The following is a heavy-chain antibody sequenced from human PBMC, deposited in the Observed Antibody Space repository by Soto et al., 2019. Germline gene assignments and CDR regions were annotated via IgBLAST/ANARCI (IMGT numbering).Heavy chain of an antibody. CDR2: INHSGST. V-gene: IGHV4-34*01. CDR1: GGSFSGYY. CDR3: ARGAYMDYGDYDSGALFYYYYYMDV. D-gene: IGHD4-17*01. Sequence: SETLSLTCAVYGGSFSGYYWSWIRQPPGKGLEWIGEINHSGSTNYNPSLKSRVTISVDTSKNQFSLKLSSVTAADTAVYYCARGAYMDYGDYDSGALFYYYYYMDVWGKGTTVTVSS. J-gene: IGHJ6*03.